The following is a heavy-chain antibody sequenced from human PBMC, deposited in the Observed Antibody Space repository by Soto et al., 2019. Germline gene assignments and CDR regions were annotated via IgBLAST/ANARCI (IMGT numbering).Heavy chain of an antibody. V-gene: IGHV3-21*01. Sequence: GGSLRLSCAASGFTFSSYSMNWVRQAPGKGLEWVSSISSSSSYIYYADSVKGRFTISRDNAKNSLYLQMNSLRAEDTAVDYCARDIQGGFIDEWGQGTLVTVSS. D-gene: IGHD5-12*01. CDR2: ISSSSSYI. CDR1: GFTFSSYS. CDR3: ARDIQGGFIDE. J-gene: IGHJ4*02.